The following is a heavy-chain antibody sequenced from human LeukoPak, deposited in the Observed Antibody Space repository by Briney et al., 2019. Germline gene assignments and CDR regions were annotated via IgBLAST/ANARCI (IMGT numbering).Heavy chain of an antibody. CDR1: GGTFSCYA. CDR2: IIPIFGTA. J-gene: IGHJ4*02. CDR3: ARDETYYDFWSGYPNFDY. V-gene: IGHV1-69*13. D-gene: IGHD3-3*01. Sequence: ASVKVSCKASGGTFSCYAISWVRQAPGQGLEWMGGIIPIFGTANYAQKFQGRVTITADESTSTAYMELSSLRSEDTAVYYCARDETYYDFWSGYPNFDYWGQGTLVTVSS.